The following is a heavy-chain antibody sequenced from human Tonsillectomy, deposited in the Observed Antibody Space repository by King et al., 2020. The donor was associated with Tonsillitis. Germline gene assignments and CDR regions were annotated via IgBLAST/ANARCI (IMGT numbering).Heavy chain of an antibody. Sequence: QLVQSGAEVKKPGESLKISCKGSGYTFTSYWIAWVRQMPGKGLEWMGIIYPGDSDTRYSPSFQGQVTISADKPISTAYLQWSSLKASDTAMYYCARLPHEGYSYGLGWFDPWGQGTLVTVSS. V-gene: IGHV5-51*04. CDR3: ARLPHEGYSYGLGWFDP. CDR1: GYTFTSYW. CDR2: IYPGDSDT. D-gene: IGHD5-18*01. J-gene: IGHJ5*02.